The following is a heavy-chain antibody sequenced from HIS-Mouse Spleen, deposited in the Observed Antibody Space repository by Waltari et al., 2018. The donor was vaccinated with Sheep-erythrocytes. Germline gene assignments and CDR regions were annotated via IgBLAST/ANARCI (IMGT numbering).Heavy chain of an antibody. CDR1: GFTFSSYS. Sequence: GFTFSSYSMNWVRQAPGKGLEWVSSISSSSSYIYYADSVKGQFTISRDNAKNSLYLQMNSLRAEDTAVYYCARVASGATFDYWGQGTLVTVSS. J-gene: IGHJ4*02. CDR2: ISSSSSYI. CDR3: ARVASGATFDY. V-gene: IGHV3-21*01. D-gene: IGHD1-26*01.